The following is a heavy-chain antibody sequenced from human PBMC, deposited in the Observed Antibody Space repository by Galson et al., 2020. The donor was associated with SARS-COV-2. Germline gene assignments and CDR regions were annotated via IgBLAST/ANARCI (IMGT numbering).Heavy chain of an antibody. CDR3: ARRNGGTAFDP. D-gene: IGHD2-15*01. J-gene: IGHJ5*02. V-gene: IGHV4-38-2*01. CDR2: IYHDGRS. CDR1: GYSVTNGYS. Sequence: SETLSLTCAVSGYSVTNGYSWGWIRQSPGKGLEWIGNIYHDGRSDYNPSLKSRVSISVDTSKNQFSLRLTSVSATDTAVYYCARRNGGTAFDPWGQGTLVTVSS.